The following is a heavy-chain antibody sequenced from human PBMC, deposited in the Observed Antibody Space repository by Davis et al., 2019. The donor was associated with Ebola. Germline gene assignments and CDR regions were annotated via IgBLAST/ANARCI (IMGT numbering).Heavy chain of an antibody. D-gene: IGHD2-2*02. Sequence: PGGSLRLSCAASGFTFSSYAMSWVRQAPGKGLEWVSAISGSGGSTYYADSVKGRFTISRDNSKNTLYLQMNSLRAEDTAVYYCANLPAAIDPYYYYGMDVWGQGTTVTVSS. CDR1: GFTFSSYA. CDR2: ISGSGGST. J-gene: IGHJ6*02. CDR3: ANLPAAIDPYYYYGMDV. V-gene: IGHV3-23*01.